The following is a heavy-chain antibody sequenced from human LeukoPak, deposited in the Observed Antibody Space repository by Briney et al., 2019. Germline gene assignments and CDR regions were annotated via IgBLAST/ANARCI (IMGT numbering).Heavy chain of an antibody. Sequence: GGSLRLSCAASAFTFTNYAMSWVRQAPGKGLEWVSAISGSGGRTYYADSVKGRLTISRDNSKNTVHLQMNSLRAEDTAVYYCARAGAYCSSTSCSYYYGMDVWGQGTTVTVSS. CDR3: ARAGAYCSSTSCSYYYGMDV. CDR2: ISGSGGRT. V-gene: IGHV3-23*01. CDR1: AFTFTNYA. D-gene: IGHD2-2*01. J-gene: IGHJ6*02.